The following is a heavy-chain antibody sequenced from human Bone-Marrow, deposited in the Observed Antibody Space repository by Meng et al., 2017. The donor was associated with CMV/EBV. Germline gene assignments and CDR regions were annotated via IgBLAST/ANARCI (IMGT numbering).Heavy chain of an antibody. Sequence: LSMTCEESGWSFSSKYMTWGRQAPGRRLEWVSLIYSGGSTFCAATVKGRFTISRDNPKTTLYLQMNSLRVEDTAVYYCARGDTAVDYWGQGTLVTVSS. V-gene: IGHV3-66*01. D-gene: IGHD5-18*01. CDR3: ARGDTAVDY. CDR2: IYSGGST. J-gene: IGHJ4*02. CDR1: GWSFSSKY.